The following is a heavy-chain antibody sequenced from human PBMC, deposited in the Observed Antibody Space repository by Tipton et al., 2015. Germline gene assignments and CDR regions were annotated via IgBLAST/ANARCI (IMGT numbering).Heavy chain of an antibody. CDR2: IHYTGST. Sequence: TLSLTCTVSGGSISSSRYYWSWIRQPPGKGLEWIADIHYTGSTNYNPSLKSRVTISADTSKNQFSLKLRSVSAADTAVYYCARLSVTYYHDSGRDGWFDPWGQGTLVTVSS. CDR1: GGSISSSRYY. CDR3: ARLSVTYYHDSGRDGWFDP. V-gene: IGHV4-61*01. D-gene: IGHD3-10*01. J-gene: IGHJ5*02.